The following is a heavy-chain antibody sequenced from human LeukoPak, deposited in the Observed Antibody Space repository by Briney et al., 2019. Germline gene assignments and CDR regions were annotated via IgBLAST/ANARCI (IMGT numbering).Heavy chain of an antibody. D-gene: IGHD6-13*01. CDR1: GGSISSYY. V-gene: IGHV4-59*01. J-gene: IGHJ4*02. Sequence: SETLSLTRTVSGGSISSYYWSWIRQPPGRGLEWIGYIYYSGSTNYNPSLKSRVTISVDTSKNQFSLKLSSVTAADTAVYYCAREGAYSSSWFDYWGQGTLVTASS. CDR2: IYYSGST. CDR3: AREGAYSSSWFDY.